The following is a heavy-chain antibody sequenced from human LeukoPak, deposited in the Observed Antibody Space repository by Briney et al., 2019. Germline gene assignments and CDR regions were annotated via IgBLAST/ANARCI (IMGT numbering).Heavy chain of an antibody. Sequence: PGRSLRLSCAASGFTFSSYAMHWVRRAPGKGLEWVAVISYDGSNKYYADSVKGRFTISRDNSKNTLYLQMNSLRAEDTAVYYCARDVTPRYWGQGTLVTVSS. V-gene: IGHV3-30-3*01. CDR1: GFTFSSYA. CDR3: ARDVTPRY. CDR2: ISYDGSNK. J-gene: IGHJ4*02.